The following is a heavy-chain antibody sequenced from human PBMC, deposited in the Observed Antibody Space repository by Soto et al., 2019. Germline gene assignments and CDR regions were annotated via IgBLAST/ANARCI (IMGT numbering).Heavy chain of an antibody. D-gene: IGHD3-10*01. CDR1: GGSVNSGIHY. CDR3: ARVVKVITMVRGLISHFDY. V-gene: IGHV4-61*01. J-gene: IGHJ4*02. CDR2: INHSGTT. Sequence: SETLSLTCTVSGGSVNSGIHYWNWIRQPPGKGLEWIGNINHSGTTNYNPSLKSRVTISLDTSKNQFSLKLSSVTAADTAVYYCARVVKVITMVRGLISHFDYWGQGTLVTVSS.